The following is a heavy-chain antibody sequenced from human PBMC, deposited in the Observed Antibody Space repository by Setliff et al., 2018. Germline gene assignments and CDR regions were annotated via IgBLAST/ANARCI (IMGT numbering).Heavy chain of an antibody. V-gene: IGHV1-18*01. J-gene: IGHJ1*01. D-gene: IGHD5-12*01. CDR2: ISLYDGHT. CDR1: GGTFSIYG. CDR3: ARGNPAERYEY. Sequence: GASVKVSCKASGGTFSIYGISWVRQAPGQGLEWMGFISLYDGHTNYAQNFQGRLTVTTDTSKSTAYMDLSSLRFDDTAVYYCARGNPAERYEYWGQGTLVTVSS.